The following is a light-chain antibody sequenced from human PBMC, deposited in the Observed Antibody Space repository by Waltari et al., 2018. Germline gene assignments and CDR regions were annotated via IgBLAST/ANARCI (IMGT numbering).Light chain of an antibody. Sequence: QSVLTQPPSVSGAPGQRVTISCTGSSPNIGAGHDVPWYQQLPGTAPKLLIYGNSNRPSGVPDRFSGSKSGTSASLAITGLQAEDEADYYCQSYDSSLSGSVFGGGTKLTVL. CDR1: SPNIGAGHD. CDR2: GNS. J-gene: IGLJ2*01. V-gene: IGLV1-40*01. CDR3: QSYDSSLSGSV.